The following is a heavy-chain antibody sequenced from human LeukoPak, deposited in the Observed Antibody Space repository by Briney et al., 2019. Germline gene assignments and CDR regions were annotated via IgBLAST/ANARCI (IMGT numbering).Heavy chain of an antibody. J-gene: IGHJ4*02. CDR1: GGSISSGGYY. CDR3: ARSQYYDFWSGYYFDY. D-gene: IGHD3-3*01. CDR2: IYYSGST. V-gene: IGHV4-31*03. Sequence: SETLSLTCTVSGGSISSGGYYWSWIRQHPGKGLEWIGYIYYSGSTYYNPSLKSRVTISVDTSKNQFSLKLSSVTAADTAVYYCARSQYYDFWSGYYFDYWGQGTLVTVFS.